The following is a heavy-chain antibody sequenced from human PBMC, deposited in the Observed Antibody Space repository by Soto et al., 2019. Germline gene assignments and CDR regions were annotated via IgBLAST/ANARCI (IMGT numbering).Heavy chain of an antibody. D-gene: IGHD3-3*01. CDR2: IYYSGST. Sequence: SETLSLTCTVSGGSISSSSYYWGWIRQPPGKGLEWIGSIYYSGSTYYNPSLKSRVTISVDTSKNQFSLNLSSVTAADTAVYYCARGRDFWSGIPFDYWGQGTLVTVSS. CDR3: ARGRDFWSGIPFDY. CDR1: GGSISSSSYY. V-gene: IGHV4-39*01. J-gene: IGHJ4*02.